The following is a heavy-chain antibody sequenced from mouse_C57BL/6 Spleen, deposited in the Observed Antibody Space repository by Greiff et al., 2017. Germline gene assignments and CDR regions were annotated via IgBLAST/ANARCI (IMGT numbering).Heavy chain of an antibody. CDR3: ARHKITTVGYAMDY. J-gene: IGHJ4*01. CDR1: GFTFSDYY. D-gene: IGHD1-1*01. CDR2: ISNGGGST. Sequence: DVMLVESGGGLVQPGGSLKLSCAASGFTFSDYYMYWVRQTPEKRLEWVAYISNGGGSTYYPDTVKGRFTISRDNAKNTLYLQMSRLKSEDTAMYYCARHKITTVGYAMDYWGQGTSVTVSS. V-gene: IGHV5-12*01.